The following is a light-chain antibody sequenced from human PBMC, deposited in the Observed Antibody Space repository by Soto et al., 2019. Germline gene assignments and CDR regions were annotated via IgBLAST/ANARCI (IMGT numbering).Light chain of an antibody. V-gene: IGKV3-15*01. CDR1: QSVSSN. J-gene: IGKJ2*01. Sequence: EIVMTQSPATLPVSPGERATLSCRASQSVSSNLAWYQQKPGQAPRLLIYGASTRATGIPARFSGSGSGTECTLTISSLQSEDFAVYYCQHQGTFGQGTMLEI. CDR3: QHQGT. CDR2: GAS.